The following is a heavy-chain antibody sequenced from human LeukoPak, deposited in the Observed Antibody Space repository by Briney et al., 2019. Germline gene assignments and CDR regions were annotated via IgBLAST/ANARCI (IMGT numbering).Heavy chain of an antibody. V-gene: IGHV3-21*01. D-gene: IGHD6-6*01. CDR2: ISSSSSYI. CDR3: ARDRDEYSSSSVFDY. Sequence: GGSLRLSCAASGFTFSSYSMNWVRQAPGKGLEWVSSISSSSSYIYYADSVKGRFTISRDNAKNSLYLQMNSLRAEDTAVYYCARDRDEYSSSSVFDYWGQGTLVTVSS. J-gene: IGHJ4*02. CDR1: GFTFSSYS.